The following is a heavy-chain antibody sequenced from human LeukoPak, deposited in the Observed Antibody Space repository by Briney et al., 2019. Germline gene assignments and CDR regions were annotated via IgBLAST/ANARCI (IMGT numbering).Heavy chain of an antibody. J-gene: IGHJ6*02. CDR2: ISGSGGST. D-gene: IGHD6-13*01. V-gene: IGHV3-23*01. CDR1: GFTFSSYA. Sequence: GASLRLSCAASGFTFSSYAMSWVRQAPGKGLEWVSAISGSGGSTYYADSVKGRFTISRDNSKNTLYLQVNSLRTEDTAVYYCARDRRSSSWFPNYYYYGMDVWGQGTTVTVSS. CDR3: ARDRRSSSWFPNYYYYGMDV.